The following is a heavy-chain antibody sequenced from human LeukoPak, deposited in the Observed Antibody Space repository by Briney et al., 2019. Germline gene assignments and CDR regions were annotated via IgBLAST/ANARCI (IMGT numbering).Heavy chain of an antibody. CDR2: ISGSGGST. J-gene: IGHJ5*02. CDR3: AKSGYSSSWSNAAVYNWFDP. D-gene: IGHD6-13*01. CDR1: GFTFSSYG. V-gene: IGHV3-23*01. Sequence: GGSLRLSCAASGFTFSSYGLNWVRQAPGEGLEWVSVISGSGGSTYYADSVKGRFTISRDNSKNTLYLQMNSLRAEDTAVYYCAKSGYSSSWSNAAVYNWFDPWGQGTLVTVSS.